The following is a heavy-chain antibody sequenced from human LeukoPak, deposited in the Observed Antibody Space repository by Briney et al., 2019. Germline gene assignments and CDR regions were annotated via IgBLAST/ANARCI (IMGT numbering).Heavy chain of an antibody. CDR1: GYSISSGYY. Sequence: SETLSLTCTVSGYSISSGYYWAWIRQPPGKGLEWIGYISKTGSTNYNPSLKSRVTISLDTSKNEVSLKLNSVTAADSAVYYCGRPAPAVAGWGRALDIWGHGTMVTVAS. J-gene: IGHJ3*02. D-gene: IGHD6-19*01. CDR2: ISKTGST. CDR3: GRPAPAVAGWGRALDI. V-gene: IGHV4-38-2*02.